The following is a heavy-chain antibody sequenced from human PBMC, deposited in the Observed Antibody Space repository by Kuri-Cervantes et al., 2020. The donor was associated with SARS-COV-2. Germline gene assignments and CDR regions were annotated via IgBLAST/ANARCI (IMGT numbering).Heavy chain of an antibody. D-gene: IGHD4-17*01. CDR1: GFTFGDYA. CDR3: TRDVKGGYGDYPPY. Sequence: SLNISCTASGFTFGDYAMSWFRQAAGKGLEWVGFIRSKAYGGTTEYAQSVKARFTISRDDSKSIAYLQMDSMKTGDTAVYYCTRDVKGGYGDYPPYWGQETLVTVSS. V-gene: IGHV3-49*03. J-gene: IGHJ4*02. CDR2: IRSKAYGGTT.